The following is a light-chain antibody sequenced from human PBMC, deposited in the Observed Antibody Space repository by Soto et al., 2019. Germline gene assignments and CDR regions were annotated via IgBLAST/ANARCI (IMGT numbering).Light chain of an antibody. CDR3: AAWDDSLNGLV. J-gene: IGLJ1*01. CDR2: NNN. V-gene: IGLV1-44*01. Sequence: LTQPPSASGTPGQRVTISCFGSSSNIGSNTVNWYQQLPGTAPKLLIYNNNQRPSGVPDRFSGSKSGTSASLAISGLQSEDEADYYCAAWDDSLNGLVFGTGTKLTVL. CDR1: SSNIGSNT.